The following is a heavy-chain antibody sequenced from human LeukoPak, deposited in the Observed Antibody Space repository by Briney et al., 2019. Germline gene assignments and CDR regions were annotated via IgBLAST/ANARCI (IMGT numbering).Heavy chain of an antibody. J-gene: IGHJ5*02. D-gene: IGHD6-19*01. CDR1: GFTFSTYA. CDR3: ARGGSRQWLVRGWFDP. Sequence: GGSLRLSCAASGFTFSTYAMHWVRQAPGKGLEWVAVMSYDGSNKYYADSVKGRFTISRDNSKDTLYLQMNSLRAVDTAVYYCARGGSRQWLVRGWFDPWGQGTLVTVSS. V-gene: IGHV3-30-3*01. CDR2: MSYDGSNK.